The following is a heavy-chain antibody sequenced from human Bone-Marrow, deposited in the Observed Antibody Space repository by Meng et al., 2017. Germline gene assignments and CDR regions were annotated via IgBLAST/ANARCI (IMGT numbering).Heavy chain of an antibody. CDR1: DGSISSVDYF. J-gene: IGHJ5*02. CDR2: IYHSGST. Sequence: QVQLQESGPGLVKPSQTLSLTCTVSDGSISSVDYFWSWIRQPPGKGLEWIGYIYHSGSTYYNPSLESRVTISVDTSKNQFSLKLSSVTAADTAVYYCARVKRWLQRGFELDPWGQGTLVTVSS. V-gene: IGHV4-30-4*08. D-gene: IGHD5-24*01. CDR3: ARVKRWLQRGFELDP.